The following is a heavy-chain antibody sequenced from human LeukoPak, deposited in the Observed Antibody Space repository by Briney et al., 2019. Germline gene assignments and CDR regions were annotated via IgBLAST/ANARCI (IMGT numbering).Heavy chain of an antibody. V-gene: IGHV4-4*02. D-gene: IGHD3-22*01. J-gene: IGHJ4*02. CDR2: ICHSGST. Sequence: PSETLSLTCAVSGGSISSSHWWSWVRQPPGKGLEWIGEICHSGSTNYNPSLKSRVTISVDTSKNQFSLKLSSVTAADTAVYYCANSEYYYDSSGYTKRYYFDYWGQGTLVTVSS. CDR3: ANSEYYYDSSGYTKRYYFDY. CDR1: GGSISSSHW.